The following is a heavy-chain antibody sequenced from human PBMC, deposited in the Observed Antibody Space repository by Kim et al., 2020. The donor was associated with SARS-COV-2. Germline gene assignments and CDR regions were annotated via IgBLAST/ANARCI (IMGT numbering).Heavy chain of an antibody. CDR3: ARDGVAFHWFVP. Sequence: SETLSLTCTVSGSSISSGDYLWTWIRQSPGNGLEWLGHTYDSVITSYNPSLQRRVITSLDTSKNQLSLKLSSVTAADTVEYYCARDGVAFHWFVPLCQG. D-gene: IGHD2-8*01. CDR2: TYDSVIT. CDR1: GSSISSGDYL. J-gene: IGHJ5*02. V-gene: IGHV4-30-4*01.